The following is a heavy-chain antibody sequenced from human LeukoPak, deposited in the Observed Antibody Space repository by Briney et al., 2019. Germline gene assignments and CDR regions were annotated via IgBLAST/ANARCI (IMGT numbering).Heavy chain of an antibody. D-gene: IGHD3-10*01. CDR3: VEGVRLGLSGIDY. V-gene: IGHV3-23*01. J-gene: IGHJ4*02. CDR1: GFTFSSYA. CDR2: VSASGGLT. Sequence: PGGSLRLSCAASGFTFSSYAMSWVRQAPGKGLEWVSAVSASGGLTYYADSVKGRFTISRDNSKSTLYLQMSSLRAEDTAVYYCVEGVRLGLSGIDYWGQGTLVTVSS.